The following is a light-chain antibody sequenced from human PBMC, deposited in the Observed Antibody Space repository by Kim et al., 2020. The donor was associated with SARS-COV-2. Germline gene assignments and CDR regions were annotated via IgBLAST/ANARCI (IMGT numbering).Light chain of an antibody. V-gene: IGLV6-57*02. CDR2: EDD. J-gene: IGLJ2*01. CDR1: GGSIASNY. Sequence: NFMLTQPHSVSESPGKTVTISCTGSGGSIASNYVQWFQQRPGSAPTTVIYEDDQRPSGVPDRFSGSIDRSSNSASLTISGLKTEDEADYYCQSYDSNNHVVFGGGTKLTVL. CDR3: QSYDSNNHVV.